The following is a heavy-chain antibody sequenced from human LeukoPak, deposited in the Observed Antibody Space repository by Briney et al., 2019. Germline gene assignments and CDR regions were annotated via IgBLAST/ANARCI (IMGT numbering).Heavy chain of an antibody. D-gene: IGHD2-21*02. Sequence: GGSLRLSCAASGFTFSSYWMHWVRQGPGKGLVWVSRINSDGSSTRNADSVKGRFTRSRDNAKNTLYLQMNSLRADDTAVYYCARGLAYCGGGCYNSLDYWGQGTLVTVSS. CDR2: INSDGSST. CDR1: GFTFSSYW. J-gene: IGHJ4*02. CDR3: ARGLAYCGGGCYNSLDY. V-gene: IGHV3-74*01.